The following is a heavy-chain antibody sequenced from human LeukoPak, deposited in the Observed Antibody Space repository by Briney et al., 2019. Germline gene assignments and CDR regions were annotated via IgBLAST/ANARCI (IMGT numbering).Heavy chain of an antibody. CDR2: IKEDGSDK. J-gene: IGHJ4*02. CDR1: GFSFSNYW. V-gene: IGHV3-7*01. D-gene: IGHD1-26*01. Sequence: GGSLRLSCAASGFSFSNYWMSWVRQAPGKGLEWVTNIKEDGSDKSYVDSVKGRFTISRDNAKNSLYLQMNSLRAEDTAVYYCARGSGSYYGVWGQGTLVTVSS. CDR3: ARGSGSYYGV.